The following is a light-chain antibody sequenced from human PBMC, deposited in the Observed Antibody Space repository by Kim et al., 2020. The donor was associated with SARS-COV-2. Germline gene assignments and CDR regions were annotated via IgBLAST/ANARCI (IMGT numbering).Light chain of an antibody. CDR1: KIGAKT. CDR3: QVWASSTYV. CDR2: KDR. J-gene: IGLJ6*01. V-gene: IGLV3-9*01. Sequence: SYELTQPPSVSVAPGQTASITCGGDKIGAKTVHWYQQKPGQAPVLVIYKDRNRPSGIPERFSGSKSGNTATLTISRAQAGDEADYYCQVWASSTYVFG.